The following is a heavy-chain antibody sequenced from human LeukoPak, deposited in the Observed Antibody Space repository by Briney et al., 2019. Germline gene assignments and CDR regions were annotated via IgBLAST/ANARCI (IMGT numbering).Heavy chain of an antibody. CDR2: INPGGDNT. V-gene: IGHV1-46*01. Sequence: ASVKVSCKASGYTFTSYYMHWVRQAPGQGLEWMGLINPGGDNTNYAQNFQGRVTMTRDTSISTAYMELSRLRSDDTAVYYCARTEKRYYYDSSGYYAPNFDYWGQGTLVTVSS. D-gene: IGHD3-22*01. CDR1: GYTFTSYY. J-gene: IGHJ4*02. CDR3: ARTEKRYYYDSSGYYAPNFDY.